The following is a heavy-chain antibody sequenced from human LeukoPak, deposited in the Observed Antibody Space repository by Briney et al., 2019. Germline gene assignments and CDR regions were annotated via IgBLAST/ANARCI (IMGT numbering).Heavy chain of an antibody. CDR3: ARGSGYSYGYDAFDI. Sequence: PSETLSLTCTVSGGSISSYYWSWIRQPPGKGLECIGYIYYSGSTNYNPSLKSRVTISVDTSKNQFSLKLSSVTAADTAVYYCARGSGYSYGYDAFDIWGQGTMVTVSS. CDR1: GGSISSYY. V-gene: IGHV4-59*01. J-gene: IGHJ3*02. CDR2: IYYSGST. D-gene: IGHD5-18*01.